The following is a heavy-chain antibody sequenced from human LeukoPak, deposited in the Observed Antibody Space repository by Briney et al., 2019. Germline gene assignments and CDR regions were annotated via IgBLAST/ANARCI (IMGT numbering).Heavy chain of an antibody. Sequence: PSETLSLTCAVYGGSSSGYYWNWIRQPPGKGLEWIGEINHSGSTNYNPSLKSRVTISVDTSKNQFSLKLSSVTAADTGVYYCARFGPGTSSDTFDYRGQGTLVTVSS. CDR2: INHSGST. D-gene: IGHD2-2*01. V-gene: IGHV4-34*01. CDR3: ARFGPGTSSDTFDY. J-gene: IGHJ4*02. CDR1: GGSSSGYY.